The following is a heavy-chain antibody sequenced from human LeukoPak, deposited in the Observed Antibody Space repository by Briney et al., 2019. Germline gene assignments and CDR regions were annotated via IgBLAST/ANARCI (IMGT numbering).Heavy chain of an antibody. CDR2: INHSGST. CDR3: ARVQSPTYYDFWSGYLSY. Sequence: SETLSLTCAVYGGSFSGYYWSWIRQPPGKRLEWIGEINHSGSTNYNPSLKSRVTISVDTSKNQFSLKLSSVTAADTAVYYCARVQSPTYYDFWSGYLSYWGQGTLVTVSS. V-gene: IGHV4-34*01. J-gene: IGHJ4*02. CDR1: GGSFSGYY. D-gene: IGHD3-3*01.